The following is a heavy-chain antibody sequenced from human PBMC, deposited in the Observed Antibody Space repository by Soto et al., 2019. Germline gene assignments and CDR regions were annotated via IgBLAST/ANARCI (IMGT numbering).Heavy chain of an antibody. CDR2: IYHSGST. Sequence: PSETLSLTCAVSGYSISSGYYWGWIRQPPGKGLEWIGSIYHSGSTYYNPSLKSRVTISVDTSKNQFSLKLSSVTAADTAVYYCARDRPGSVSYYFDYWGQGTQVTVPQ. D-gene: IGHD2-15*01. CDR3: ARDRPGSVSYYFDY. CDR1: GYSISSGYY. J-gene: IGHJ4*02. V-gene: IGHV4-38-2*02.